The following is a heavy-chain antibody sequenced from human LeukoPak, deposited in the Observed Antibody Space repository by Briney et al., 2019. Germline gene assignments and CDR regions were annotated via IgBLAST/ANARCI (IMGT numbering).Heavy chain of an antibody. J-gene: IGHJ4*02. CDR2: ISSGGTYE. V-gene: IGHV3-30*01. CDR1: GFTFSNYA. D-gene: IGHD3-10*01. CDR3: ARDSTNYYDSGSSGPHCFDN. Sequence: GGSLRLSCAASGFTFSNYAMHWVRQAPGKGLEWVSLISSGGTYEYYADSVKGRFTISRDNSKNTLYLQLNSLRAEDTAVYYCARDSTNYYDSGSSGPHCFDNWGQGTLVTVSS.